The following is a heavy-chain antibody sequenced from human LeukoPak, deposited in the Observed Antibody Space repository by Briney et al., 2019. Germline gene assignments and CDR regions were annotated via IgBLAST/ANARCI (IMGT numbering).Heavy chain of an antibody. D-gene: IGHD4-17*01. CDR2: IYTSGSI. CDR3: ARDHRRDYGDYHFDY. V-gene: IGHV4-4*07. Sequence: SETLSLTCIVSGGSISSYYWSWIRQPVGKGLEWIGRIYTSGSINYNPSLKSRVTMSVDTSKNQFSLKLTSLTAADTAVYYCARDHRRDYGDYHFDYWGQGTLVTVSS. J-gene: IGHJ4*02. CDR1: GGSISSYY.